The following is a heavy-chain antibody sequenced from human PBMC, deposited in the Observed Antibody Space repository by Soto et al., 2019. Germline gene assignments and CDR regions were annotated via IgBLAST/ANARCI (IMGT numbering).Heavy chain of an antibody. Sequence: GGSLRLSCAASGFTFSSYGMHWVRQAPGKGLEWVAVISYDGSNKYYADSVKGRFTISRDNSKNTLYLQMNSLRAEDTAVYYCAKDRTWELLKYYFDYWGQGTLVTVSS. CDR1: GFTFSSYG. D-gene: IGHD1-26*01. CDR3: AKDRTWELLKYYFDY. CDR2: ISYDGSNK. J-gene: IGHJ4*02. V-gene: IGHV3-30*18.